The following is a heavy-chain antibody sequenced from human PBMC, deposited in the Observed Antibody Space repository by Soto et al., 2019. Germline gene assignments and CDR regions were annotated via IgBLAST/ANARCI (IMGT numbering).Heavy chain of an antibody. CDR2: ISYSGST. V-gene: IGHV4-59*11. Sequence: SETLSLTCTVSGGSMSSHYWTWLRQSPGKGLEWIGYISYSGSTYHNPSLKSRVSISADTSKNQFSLRMNSMIAADTAVYYCARADPAASVGYWGQGTRVTVSS. D-gene: IGHD2-2*01. CDR3: ARADPAASVGY. J-gene: IGHJ4*02. CDR1: GGSMSSHY.